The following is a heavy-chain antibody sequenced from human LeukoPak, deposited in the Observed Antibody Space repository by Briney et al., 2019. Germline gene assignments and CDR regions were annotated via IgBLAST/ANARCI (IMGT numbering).Heavy chain of an antibody. Sequence: GASVKVSCKASGYTFTNYYFHWVRQAPGQGREWMGIINPSGGNTKYAQKFKGRVTMTRDTSTSTVYMELSSLRSEDTAVYYCARGGRGSYFYYFDYWGQGTLVTVSS. CDR2: INPSGGNT. CDR1: GYTFTNYY. D-gene: IGHD1-26*01. V-gene: IGHV1-46*01. J-gene: IGHJ4*02. CDR3: ARGGRGSYFYYFDY.